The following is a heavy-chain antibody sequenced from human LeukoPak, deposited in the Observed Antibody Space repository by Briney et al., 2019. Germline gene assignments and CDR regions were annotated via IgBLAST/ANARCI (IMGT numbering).Heavy chain of an antibody. Sequence: GGSLRLSCAASGFTFSTFAMIWVRQPPGKGLEWVSSIFPSGGEIHYADSVRGRFTISRDNSKNTLYLQMNSLRAEDTAVYYCAKWKYYYGSGSYLNDYWGQGTLVTVSS. D-gene: IGHD3-10*01. CDR1: GFTFSTFA. V-gene: IGHV3-23*01. CDR2: IFPSGGEI. CDR3: AKWKYYYGSGSYLNDY. J-gene: IGHJ4*02.